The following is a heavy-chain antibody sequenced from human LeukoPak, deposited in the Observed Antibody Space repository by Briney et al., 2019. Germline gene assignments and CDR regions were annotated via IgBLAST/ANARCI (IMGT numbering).Heavy chain of an antibody. Sequence: GGTLRLSCAASGFTFSSYAMSWVRQAPGKGLEWVSAISGSGGSTYYADSVKGRFTISRDNSKNTLYLQMNSLRAEDTAVYYCAKGPYYDSSGYYRYWGQGTLVTVSS. CDR3: AKGPYYDSSGYYRY. CDR1: GFTFSSYA. V-gene: IGHV3-23*01. D-gene: IGHD3-22*01. CDR2: ISGSGGST. J-gene: IGHJ4*02.